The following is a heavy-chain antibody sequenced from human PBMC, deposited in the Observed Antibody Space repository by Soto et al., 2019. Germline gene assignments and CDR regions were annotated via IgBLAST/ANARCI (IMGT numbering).Heavy chain of an antibody. CDR2: IYHTGIA. Sequence: XETLSLTCTVDGDSMTNNHWWSWVRQPPGKGPELIGEIYHTGIANYNPSLESRVAFSVDKSKNQFSLSLTSVTAADTAVYYCVSKLGPYYYGLDVWGQGTTVTVSS. CDR1: GDSMTNNHW. CDR3: VSKLGPYYYGLDV. V-gene: IGHV4-4*02. J-gene: IGHJ6*02. D-gene: IGHD3-16*01.